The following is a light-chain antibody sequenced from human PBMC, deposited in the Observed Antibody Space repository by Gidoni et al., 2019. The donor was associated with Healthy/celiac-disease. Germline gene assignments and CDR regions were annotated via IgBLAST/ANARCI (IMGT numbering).Light chain of an antibody. CDR1: KSVSSSY. J-gene: IGKJ2*01. CDR3: QQYGSSQYT. V-gene: IGKV3-20*01. CDR2: GAS. Sequence: EIVLTQSPGTLSLSPGERATLSCRASKSVSSSYLAWYQQKPGQAPRLLIYGASSRATGIPDRFSGSGSGPDFTLTISRLEPEDFAVYYCQQYGSSQYTFGQGTQLEIK.